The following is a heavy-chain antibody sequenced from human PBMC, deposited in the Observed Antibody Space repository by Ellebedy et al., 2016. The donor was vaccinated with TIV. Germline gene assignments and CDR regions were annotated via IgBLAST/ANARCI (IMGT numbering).Heavy chain of an antibody. V-gene: IGHV4-4*02. CDR3: ATAQDWKLES. CDR2: IHQVGTT. J-gene: IGHJ4*02. D-gene: IGHD1-1*01. CDR1: GGAVRSSVW. Sequence: MPSETLSLTCVVPGGAVRSSVWRGWVRQPPGKGLEWIGEIHQVGTTNYSPSLKSRFTVSLDKSKNHISLQLRSVTAADTAVYFCATAQDWKLESWGQGTLVTVSS.